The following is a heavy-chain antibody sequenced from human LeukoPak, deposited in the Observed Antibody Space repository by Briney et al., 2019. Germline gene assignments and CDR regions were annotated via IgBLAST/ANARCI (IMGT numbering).Heavy chain of an antibody. Sequence: PGESLKTSCKGSGYSFTSYWISWVRQMPGKGLEWMGRIDPSDSYTNYSPSFQGHVTISADKSISTAYLQWSSLKASDTAMYYCASPGVVPAAMSPYYYGMDVWGKGTTVTVSS. CDR2: IDPSDSYT. D-gene: IGHD2-2*01. J-gene: IGHJ6*04. CDR3: ASPGVVPAAMSPYYYGMDV. V-gene: IGHV5-10-1*01. CDR1: GYSFTSYW.